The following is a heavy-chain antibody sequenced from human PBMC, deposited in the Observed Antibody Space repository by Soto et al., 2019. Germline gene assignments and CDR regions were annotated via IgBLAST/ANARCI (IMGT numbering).Heavy chain of an antibody. V-gene: IGHV3-23*01. Sequence: EVQLLESGGGLVQPGGSLRLSCAASGFTFSSFVMNWVRQAPGKGLEWVSTVSPGGDVSHYTDYVKGWFTISRDNSRRRLHLRMYALRAEYAAVYFCVRRAITATTNWGAFDDWGQGTVVTVSS. CDR2: VSPGGDVS. J-gene: IGHJ3*01. CDR3: VRRAITATTNWGAFDD. CDR1: GFTFSSFV. D-gene: IGHD1-20*01.